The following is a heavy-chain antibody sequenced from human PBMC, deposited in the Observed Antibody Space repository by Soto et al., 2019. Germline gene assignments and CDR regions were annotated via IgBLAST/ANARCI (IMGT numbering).Heavy chain of an antibody. CDR2: VYYSGST. V-gene: IGHV4-31*03. CDR3: ARGAGGNFYFDY. J-gene: IGHJ4*02. Sequence: QVQLQESGPGLGKPSQTLSLTCTVSGGSINRGGYYWTWIRQHPGKGLEWIGSVYYSGSTNYNPYLKSRVTISVDTSKNQFSLKLSSVSAADTAVYYCARGAGGNFYFDYWGQGTLVTVSS. CDR1: GGSINRGGYY. D-gene: IGHD2-21*02.